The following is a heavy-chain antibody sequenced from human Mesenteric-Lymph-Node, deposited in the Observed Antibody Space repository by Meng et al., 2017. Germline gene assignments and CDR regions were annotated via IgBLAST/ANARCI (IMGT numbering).Heavy chain of an antibody. CDR1: GASISSHY. D-gene: IGHD2-21*02. CDR3: ARHRRGGHCGGDCYALHYYFDL. J-gene: IGHJ2*01. Sequence: QVQLQESGPGRGKPSETRSRTRAVSGASISSHYWSWVRPPPGEGLEWIGYIHYSGNTNYNPSLKSRVTISVDTSKNQFSLKLSSVTAADTAVYYCARHRRGGHCGGDCYALHYYFDLWGRGTLVTVSS. V-gene: IGHV4-59*08. CDR2: IHYSGNT.